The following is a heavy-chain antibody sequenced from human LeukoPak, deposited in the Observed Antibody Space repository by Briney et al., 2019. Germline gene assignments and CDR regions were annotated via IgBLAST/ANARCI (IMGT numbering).Heavy chain of an antibody. CDR3: ARDIVVVVAATPGGWFDP. CDR2: ISAYNGNT. J-gene: IGHJ5*02. CDR1: GYTFTSYG. D-gene: IGHD2-15*01. V-gene: IGHV1-18*01. Sequence: ASVTVSCKGSGYTFTSYGISWVRQAPGQGLEWMGWISAYNGNTNYAQKLQGRVTMTTDTSTSTAYMELRSLRSDDTAVYYCARDIVVVVAATPGGWFDPWGQGTLVTVSS.